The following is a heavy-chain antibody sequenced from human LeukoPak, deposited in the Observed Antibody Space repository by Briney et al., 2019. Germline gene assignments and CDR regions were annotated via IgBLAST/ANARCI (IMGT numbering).Heavy chain of an antibody. J-gene: IGHJ6*03. CDR2: IIPIFGTA. D-gene: IGHD2-2*01. V-gene: IGHV1-69*05. CDR3: ARGGTHSSVVVPAAGLYYYYYYMDV. Sequence: SVKVSCKASGGTFSSYAISWVRQAPGQGLEWMGGIIPIFGTANYAQKFQGRVTITTDESTSTAYMELSSLRSEDTAVYYCARGGTHSSVVVPAAGLYYYYYYMDVWGKGTTVTVSS. CDR1: GGTFSSYA.